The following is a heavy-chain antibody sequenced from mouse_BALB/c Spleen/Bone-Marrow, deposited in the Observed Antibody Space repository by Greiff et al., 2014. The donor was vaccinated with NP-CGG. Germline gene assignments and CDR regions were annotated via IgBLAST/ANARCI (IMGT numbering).Heavy chain of an antibody. D-gene: IGHD3-2*02. CDR3: TRRPLQANSYFDC. J-gene: IGHJ2*01. Sequence: EVHLVESGGDLVKPGGSLKLSRVASGFTFSSYGMSWVRQTPDKRLEWVATISSGGSSTYYPASVKGRFTISRDNAKSTLYLQMSSLNSKDTAMYYCTRRPLQANSYFDCWGQGTTLTVSS. CDR1: GFTFSSYG. CDR2: ISSGGSST. V-gene: IGHV5-6*01.